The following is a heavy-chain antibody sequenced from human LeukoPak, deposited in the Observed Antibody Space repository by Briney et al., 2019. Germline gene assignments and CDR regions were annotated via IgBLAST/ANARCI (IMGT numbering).Heavy chain of an antibody. D-gene: IGHD3-22*01. Sequence: GASVKVSCKASGYTFTSYGISWVRQAPGQGLEWMGWISAYNGNTNYAQKLQGRVTMTTDTSTSTAYMELRSLRSDDTAVYYCARAYDSSGYTYYYYYMDVWGKGTTVTVSS. CDR3: ARAYDSSGYTYYYYYMDV. CDR2: ISAYNGNT. V-gene: IGHV1-18*01. J-gene: IGHJ6*03. CDR1: GYTFTSYG.